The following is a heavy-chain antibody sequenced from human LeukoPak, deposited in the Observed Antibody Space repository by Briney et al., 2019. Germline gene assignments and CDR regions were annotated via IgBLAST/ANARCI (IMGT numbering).Heavy chain of an antibody. V-gene: IGHV1-3*03. D-gene: IGHD5-12*01. J-gene: IGHJ4*02. CDR3: ARLYSGYDRIDY. CDR2: INAGNGNT. CDR1: GYTFTGYY. Sequence: ASVKVSCKASGYTFTGYYMHWVRQAPGQGLEWMGWINAGNGNTKYSQEFQGRVTITRDTSASTAYMELSSLRSEDMAVYYCARLYSGYDRIDYWGQGTLVTVSS.